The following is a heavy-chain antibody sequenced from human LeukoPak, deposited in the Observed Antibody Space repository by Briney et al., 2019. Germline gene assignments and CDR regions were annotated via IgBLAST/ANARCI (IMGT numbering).Heavy chain of an antibody. Sequence: ASVKVSCKASGGTFSSYAISWVRQAPGQGLEWMGGIIPIFGTANYAQKFQGRVTITTDESTSTAYMELSSLRSEDTAVYYCARDLCSSTSCYSGSGAFDIWGQGTTVTVSS. CDR3: ARDLCSSTSCYSGSGAFDI. D-gene: IGHD2-2*01. CDR1: GGTFSSYA. CDR2: IIPIFGTA. J-gene: IGHJ3*02. V-gene: IGHV1-69*05.